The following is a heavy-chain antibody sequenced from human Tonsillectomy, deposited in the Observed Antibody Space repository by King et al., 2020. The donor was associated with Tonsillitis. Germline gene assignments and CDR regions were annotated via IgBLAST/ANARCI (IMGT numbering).Heavy chain of an antibody. D-gene: IGHD3-16*01. Sequence: VQLVESGGGVVQPGGSLRLSCAASGFTFSTYGFHWVRQAPGKGLEWVGFIRDDGNDLYYIDSVKGRFTISRDNSKNTVYLQMNSLRAEDTAIYYCAKDRHIAWGRFFDYLGQGTLVTGSS. CDR1: GFTFSTYG. CDR2: IRDDGNDL. V-gene: IGHV3-30*02. CDR3: AKDRHIAWGRFFDY. J-gene: IGHJ4*02.